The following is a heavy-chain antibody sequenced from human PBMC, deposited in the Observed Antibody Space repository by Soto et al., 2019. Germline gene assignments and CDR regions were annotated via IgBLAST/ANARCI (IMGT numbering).Heavy chain of an antibody. J-gene: IGHJ5*02. CDR1: GDSFISTNHY. Sequence: QVKLQESGPRLVKPSQTLSLICSVSGDSFISTNHYWAWIRHLPGKGLEWIGYIYYTGGTYFNPSLRSRVSMSVDTSANQFSLNLSSLTVADTAFYYCARAGHLREQYNGFDLWGQGTLVTVSS. V-gene: IGHV4-31*03. CDR2: IYYTGGT. CDR3: ARAGHLREQYNGFDL.